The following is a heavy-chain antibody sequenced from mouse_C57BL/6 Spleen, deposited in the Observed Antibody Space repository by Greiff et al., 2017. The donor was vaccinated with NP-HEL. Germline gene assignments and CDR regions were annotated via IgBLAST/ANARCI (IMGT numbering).Heavy chain of an antibody. CDR3: ARSNGPPYYFDY. V-gene: IGHV1-81*01. J-gene: IGHJ2*01. CDR2: IYPRSGNT. CDR1: GYTFTSYG. Sequence: QVQLKESGAELARPGASVKLSCKASGYTFTSYGISWVKQRTGQGLEWIGEIYPRSGNTYYNEKFKGKATLTADKSSSTAYMELRSLTSEDSAVYFCARSNGPPYYFDYWGQGTTLTVSS.